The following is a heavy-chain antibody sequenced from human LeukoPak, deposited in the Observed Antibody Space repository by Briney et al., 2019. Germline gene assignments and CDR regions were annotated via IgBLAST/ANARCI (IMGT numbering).Heavy chain of an antibody. Sequence: GGSLRLSCAASGFTFSSYSMNWVRQAPGKGLEWVSYISSSSSTIYYADSVKGRFTISRDNAKSSLYLQMNSLRAEDTAVYYCARAGITTTGPLFQHWGHGTLVTVSS. CDR1: GFTFSSYS. J-gene: IGHJ1*01. V-gene: IGHV3-48*01. D-gene: IGHD6-13*01. CDR3: ARAGITTTGPLFQH. CDR2: ISSSSSTI.